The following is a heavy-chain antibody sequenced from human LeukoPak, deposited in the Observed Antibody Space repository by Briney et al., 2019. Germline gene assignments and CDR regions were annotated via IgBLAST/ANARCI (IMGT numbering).Heavy chain of an antibody. CDR1: GFTFSSYA. Sequence: GGSLRLSCAASGFTFSSYAMSWVRQAPGKGLEWVAFIRFDGSNKYYADSVKGRFTISRDNSKNTLYLQMNSLRAEDTAVYYCAKDKYGASYMDVWGKGTTVTVSS. J-gene: IGHJ6*03. V-gene: IGHV3-30*02. CDR2: IRFDGSNK. CDR3: AKDKYGASYMDV. D-gene: IGHD4-17*01.